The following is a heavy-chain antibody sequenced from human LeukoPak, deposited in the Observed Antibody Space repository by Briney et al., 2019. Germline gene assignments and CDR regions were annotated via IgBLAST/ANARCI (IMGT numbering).Heavy chain of an antibody. CDR3: ASDIAARPFFYYMDV. V-gene: IGHV1-69*05. Sequence: GASVKVSCKAPGGTFSSYAISWVRQAPGQGLEWMGGIIPIFGTANYAQKFQGRVTITTDESTRTPYMWLSSLRSEDTAVYYCASDIAARPFFYYMDVWGKGTTVTVSS. CDR1: GGTFSSYA. CDR2: IIPIFGTA. D-gene: IGHD6-6*01. J-gene: IGHJ6*03.